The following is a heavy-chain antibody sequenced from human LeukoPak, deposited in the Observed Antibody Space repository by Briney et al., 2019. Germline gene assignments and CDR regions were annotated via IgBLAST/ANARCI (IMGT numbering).Heavy chain of an antibody. CDR2: INPNSGGT. V-gene: IGHV1-2*02. J-gene: IGHJ4*02. D-gene: IGHD6-25*01. CDR1: GYTFTGYY. Sequence: GASVKVSCEASGYTFTGYYMHWVRQAPGQGLEWMGWINPNSGGTNYAQKFQGRVTMPRDTSISTAYMELSRLRSDDTAVYYCARDASGHAPYYFDYWGQGTLVTVSS. CDR3: ARDASGHAPYYFDY.